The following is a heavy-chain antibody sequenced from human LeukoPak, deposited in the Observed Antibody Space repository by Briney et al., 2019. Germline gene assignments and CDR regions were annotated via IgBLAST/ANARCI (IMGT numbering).Heavy chain of an antibody. J-gene: IGHJ4*02. CDR3: AREVDTAMATDY. Sequence: PSQTLSLTCTVSGGSISSGGYYWSWIRQHPGKGLEWIGYIYYSGSTYYNPSLKGRVTISVDTSKNQFSLKLSSVTAADTAVYYCAREVDTAMATDYWGQGTLVTVSS. CDR2: IYYSGST. V-gene: IGHV4-31*03. CDR1: GGSISSGGYY. D-gene: IGHD5-18*01.